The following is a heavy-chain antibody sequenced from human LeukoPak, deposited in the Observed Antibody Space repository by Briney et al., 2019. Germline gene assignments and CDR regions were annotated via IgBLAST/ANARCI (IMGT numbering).Heavy chain of an antibody. D-gene: IGHD6-19*01. J-gene: IGHJ4*02. CDR1: GFTFSSYA. CDR3: ARDPVLAVAAYFDY. Sequence: GGSLRLSCAASGFTFSSYAMHWVRQAPGKGLEWVAVISYDGSNKYYADPVKGRFTISRDNSKNTLYLQMNSLRAEDTAVYYCARDPVLAVAAYFDYWGQGTLVTVSS. V-gene: IGHV3-30-3*01. CDR2: ISYDGSNK.